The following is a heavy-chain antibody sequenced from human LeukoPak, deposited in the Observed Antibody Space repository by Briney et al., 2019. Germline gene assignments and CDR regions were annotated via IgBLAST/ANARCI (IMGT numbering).Heavy chain of an antibody. CDR1: RGTFSSYA. CDR2: IIPILGIA. J-gene: IGHJ4*02. V-gene: IGHV1-69*04. D-gene: IGHD5-24*01. Sequence: GASVKVSCKASRGTFSSYAISWVRQAPGQGLEWMGRIIPILGIANYAQKFQGRVTTTADKSTSTAYMELSSLRSEDTAVYYCARLQGEMATIRVVDYWGQGTLVTVSS. CDR3: ARLQGEMATIRVVDY.